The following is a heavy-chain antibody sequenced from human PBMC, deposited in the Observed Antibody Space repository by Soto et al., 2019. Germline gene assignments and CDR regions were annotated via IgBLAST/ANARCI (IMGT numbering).Heavy chain of an antibody. CDR2: IKSDGSDT. J-gene: IGHJ4*02. V-gene: IGHV3-74*01. CDR3: ATVLH. Sequence: GGSLRLSCVASGFSFRSYWMRWVRQAPGKGLAWVSRIKSDGSDTSYADSVKGRFTISRDNAKNTLYLQMNSLRAEDTAIYYCATVLHWGQGALVTVSS. CDR1: GFSFRSYW. D-gene: IGHD3-16*01.